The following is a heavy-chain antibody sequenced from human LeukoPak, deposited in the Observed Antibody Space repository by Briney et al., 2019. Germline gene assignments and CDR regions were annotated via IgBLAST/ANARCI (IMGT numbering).Heavy chain of an antibody. V-gene: IGHV1-69*05. CDR2: IIPIFGTA. J-gene: IGHJ5*02. Sequence: ASVKVSCKASGGTFSSYAISWVRQAPGQGLEWIGGIIPIFGTANYAQKLQGRVTMTTDTSTNTAYMELRSLRFDDTAVYYCARDLAGIVGVTAWFDPWGQGTLVTVSS. CDR1: GGTFSSYA. D-gene: IGHD1-26*01. CDR3: ARDLAGIVGVTAWFDP.